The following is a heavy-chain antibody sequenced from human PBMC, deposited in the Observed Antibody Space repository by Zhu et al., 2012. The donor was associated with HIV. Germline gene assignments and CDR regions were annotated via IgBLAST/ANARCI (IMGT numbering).Heavy chain of an antibody. CDR3: ARGPATVTKIRYFDL. CDR1: GGSISSYY. J-gene: IGHJ2*01. CDR2: IYTSGST. V-gene: IGHV4-4*09. D-gene: IGHD4-17*01. Sequence: QVQLQESGPGLVKPSETLSLTCTVSGGSISSYYWSWIRQPPGKGLEWIGYIYTSGSTDYNPSLKSRVTISVDTSKNQFSLKLSSVTAADTAVYYCARGPATVTKIRYFDLWGRGTLVTVSS.